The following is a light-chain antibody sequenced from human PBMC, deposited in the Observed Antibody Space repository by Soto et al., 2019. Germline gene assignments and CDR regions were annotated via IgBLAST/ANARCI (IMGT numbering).Light chain of an antibody. CDR3: CSYTSGSTLYV. V-gene: IGLV2-14*01. J-gene: IGLJ1*01. Sequence: QSALTQPASVSGSPGQSTTISCTGTSSDVGGYNSVSWYQQHPGKAPKLMIFDVSSRPSGVSNRFSGSKSGNTASLTISGLQAEDEADYYCCSYTSGSTLYVFGTGTKVTVL. CDR1: SSDVGGYNS. CDR2: DVS.